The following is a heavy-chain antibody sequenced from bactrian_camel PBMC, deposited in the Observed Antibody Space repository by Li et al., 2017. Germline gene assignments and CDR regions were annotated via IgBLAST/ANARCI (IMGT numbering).Heavy chain of an antibody. D-gene: IGHD3*01. CDR3: AAVMGCSLAPCCVIQGRKRDLSA. Sequence: HVQLVESGGGSVQAGGSLTLSCSGTGFTFRSTCMAWFRQIPGKEREGVASITRIHGGTAYANSVKGRFIISRDNIKSMWYLQMNILKPEDTGMYYCAAVMGCSLAPCCVIQGRKRDLSAGVRGPRSPSP. V-gene: IGHV3S63*01. J-gene: IGHJ4*01. CDR1: GFTFRSTC. CDR2: ITRIHGGT.